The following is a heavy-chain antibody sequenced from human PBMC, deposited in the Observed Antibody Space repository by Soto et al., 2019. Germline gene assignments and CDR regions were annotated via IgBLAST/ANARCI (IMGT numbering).Heavy chain of an antibody. J-gene: IGHJ4*02. Sequence: SVTLSLTCTVAGGNLITSHYWGWISQTPGKGLEWIGSVYNSGNAYFNPPLKSRVAISVDTSTQQLSLNLLSVTAADTAVYYCASRRLAAPGDYPFDSWGQGILVTVSS. CDR1: GGNLITSHY. D-gene: IGHD6-13*01. V-gene: IGHV4-39*01. CDR2: VYNSGNA. CDR3: ASRRLAAPGDYPFDS.